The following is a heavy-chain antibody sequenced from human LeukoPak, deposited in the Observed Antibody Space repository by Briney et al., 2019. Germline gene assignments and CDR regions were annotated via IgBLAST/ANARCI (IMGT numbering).Heavy chain of an antibody. V-gene: IGHV3-21*01. D-gene: IGHD6-13*01. CDR3: ARDGRSRIAAAQWQYYYYYYMDV. CDR2: ISSSSSYI. Sequence: GGSLRLSCAASGFTFSNYWMSWVRQAPGKGLEWVSSISSSSSYIYYADSVKGRFTISRDNAKNSLYLQMNSLRAEDTAVYYCARDGRSRIAAAQWQYYYYYYMDVWGKGTTVTVSS. CDR1: GFTFSNYW. J-gene: IGHJ6*03.